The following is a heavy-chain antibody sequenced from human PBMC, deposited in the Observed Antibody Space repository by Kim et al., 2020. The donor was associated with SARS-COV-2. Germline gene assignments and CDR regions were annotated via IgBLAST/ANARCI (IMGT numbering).Heavy chain of an antibody. CDR2: IIPIFGTA. CDR1: GGTFSSYA. Sequence: SVKVSCKASGGTFSSYAISWVRQAPGQGLEWMGGIIPIFGTANYAQKFQGRVTITADESTSTAYMELSSLRSEDTAVYYCARFGGEGGNWFDPWGQGTLVTVSS. D-gene: IGHD3-10*01. J-gene: IGHJ5*02. V-gene: IGHV1-69*13. CDR3: ARFGGEGGNWFDP.